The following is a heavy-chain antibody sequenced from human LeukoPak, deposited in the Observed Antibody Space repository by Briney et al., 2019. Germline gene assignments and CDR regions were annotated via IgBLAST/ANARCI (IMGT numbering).Heavy chain of an antibody. D-gene: IGHD6-13*01. CDR3: ARYWYSSSWYLDY. Sequence: SETLSLTCAVSGYSISSGYYWGWIRQPPGKGLEWIGSIYHSGSTYYNPSLKSRVTISVDTPKNQFSLKLSSVTAADTAVYYCARYWYSSSWYLDYWGQGTLVTVSS. V-gene: IGHV4-38-2*01. CDR2: IYHSGST. J-gene: IGHJ4*02. CDR1: GYSISSGYY.